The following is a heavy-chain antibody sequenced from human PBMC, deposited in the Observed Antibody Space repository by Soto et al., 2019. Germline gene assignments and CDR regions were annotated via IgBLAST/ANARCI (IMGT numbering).Heavy chain of an antibody. Sequence: GGSLSLSCAGSGFTVSSNYMSWVRQAPGKGLEWVSVIYSGGSTYYADSVKGRFTISRDNSKNTLCLQMNSLRAEDTAVYYCAREDSYGHGLYYYYGMDVWGQGTSVTVSS. D-gene: IGHD5-18*01. CDR2: IYSGGST. V-gene: IGHV3-53*01. J-gene: IGHJ6*02. CDR1: GFTVSSNY. CDR3: AREDSYGHGLYYYYGMDV.